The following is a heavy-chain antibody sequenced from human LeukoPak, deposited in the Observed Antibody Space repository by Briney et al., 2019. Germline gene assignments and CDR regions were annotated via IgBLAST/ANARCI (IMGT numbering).Heavy chain of an antibody. D-gene: IGHD4-17*01. CDR3: AREYVSVDYGDFYYFDY. J-gene: IGHJ4*02. CDR2: ISSSSSYI. CDR1: GFTFSNYG. V-gene: IGHV3-21*01. Sequence: TGGSLRLSCTASGFTFSNYGMHWVRQAPGKGLEWVSSISSSSSYIYYADSVKGRFTISRDNAKNSLYLQMNSLRAEDTAVYYCAREYVSVDYGDFYYFDYWGQGTLVTVSS.